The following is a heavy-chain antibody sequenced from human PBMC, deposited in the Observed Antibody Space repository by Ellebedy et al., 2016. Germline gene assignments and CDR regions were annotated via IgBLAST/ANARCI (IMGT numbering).Heavy chain of an antibody. CDR3: VRDIRYNNSPCFDP. D-gene: IGHD1-1*01. J-gene: IGHJ5*02. CDR2: ISSSSSTI. V-gene: IGHV3-48*04. Sequence: GGSLRLSCAASGFTFRNYAMSWVRQAPGKGLEWVSYISSSSSTIYYADSVKGRFTISRDNVKNAVYLQMDSLRAEDTAVYYSVRDIRYNNSPCFDPWGQGTLVTVSS. CDR1: GFTFRNYA.